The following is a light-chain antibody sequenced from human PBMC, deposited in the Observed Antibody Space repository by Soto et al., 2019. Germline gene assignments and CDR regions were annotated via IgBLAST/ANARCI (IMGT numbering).Light chain of an antibody. V-gene: IGKV1-39*01. J-gene: IGKJ1*01. CDR3: QQGHTFPWT. Sequence: DIQMTPSPSSLSASVGDRVTITCLASQGITNYLNWYQQKLGQAPRLLIYAASTLESGVPSRFSGSGSETDFTLSITSLQPEDFATYYCQQGHTFPWTFGQGTKVDIK. CDR1: QGITNY. CDR2: AAS.